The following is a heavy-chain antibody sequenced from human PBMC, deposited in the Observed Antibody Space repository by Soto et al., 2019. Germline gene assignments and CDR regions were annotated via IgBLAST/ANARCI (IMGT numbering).Heavy chain of an antibody. J-gene: IGHJ3*02. V-gene: IGHV3-30*18. CDR3: AKDFLYYYDSSGYYSPELAAFDT. D-gene: IGHD3-22*01. Sequence: PGGSLRLSCAASGFTFSSYGMHWVRQAPGKGLEWVAVISYDGSNKYYADSVKGRFTISRDNSKNTLYLQMNSLRAEDTAVYYCAKDFLYYYDSSGYYSPELAAFDTWGQGTMVTVSS. CDR1: GFTFSSYG. CDR2: ISYDGSNK.